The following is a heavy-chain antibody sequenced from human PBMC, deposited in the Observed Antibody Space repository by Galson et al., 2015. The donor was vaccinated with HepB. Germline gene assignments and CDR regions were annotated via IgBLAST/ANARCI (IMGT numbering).Heavy chain of an antibody. CDR3: ARVEVDSSSRVDY. V-gene: IGHV3-21*01. J-gene: IGHJ4*02. CDR2: ISSSSSYI. Sequence: SLRLSCAASTFTFSSYGMHWLRQAPGKGLEWVSSISSSSSYIYYADSVKGRFTISRDNAKNSLYLQMNSLRAEDTAVYYCARVEVDSSSRVDYWGQGTLVTVSS. CDR1: TFTFSSYG. D-gene: IGHD6-6*01.